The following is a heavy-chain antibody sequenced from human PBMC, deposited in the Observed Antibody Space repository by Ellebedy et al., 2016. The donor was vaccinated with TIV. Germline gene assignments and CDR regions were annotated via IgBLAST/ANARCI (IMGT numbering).Heavy chain of an antibody. CDR1: GFTFSSYV. Sequence: GGSLRLXCAASGFTFSSYVMHWVRQAPGKGLEWVAVLWSDGSNKAYADSVKGRFTISRDTSKNTLYLQMSGLRAEDTAVYYCARGVSYYHDSSGYGTVWGQGTTVTVSS. J-gene: IGHJ6*02. D-gene: IGHD3-22*01. CDR2: LWSDGSNK. V-gene: IGHV3-33*01. CDR3: ARGVSYYHDSSGYGTV.